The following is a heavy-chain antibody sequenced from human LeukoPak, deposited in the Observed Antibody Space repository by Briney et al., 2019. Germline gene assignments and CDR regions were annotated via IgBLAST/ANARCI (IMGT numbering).Heavy chain of an antibody. J-gene: IGHJ3*02. CDR2: INHSGST. Sequence: SETLSLTCAVYGGSFSGYYWSWIRQPPGKGLEWIGEINHSGSTNYNPSLKSRVTISVDTSKNQFSLKLSSVTAADTAVYYCARGPRIVVVVAATLPHAFDIWGQGTVVTVSS. CDR3: ARGPRIVVVVAATLPHAFDI. CDR1: GGSFSGYY. V-gene: IGHV4-34*01. D-gene: IGHD2-15*01.